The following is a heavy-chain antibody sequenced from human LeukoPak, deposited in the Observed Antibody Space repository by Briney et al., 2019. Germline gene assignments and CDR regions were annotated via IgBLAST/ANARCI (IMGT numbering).Heavy chain of an antibody. CDR2: IYSKTDGGTT. CDR1: GFTFSDSA. V-gene: IGHV3-15*01. Sequence: GGSLRLSCAASGFTFSDSAIHWVRQASGKGLEWVGRIYSKTDGGTTDYAAPVKGKFSISRDDSQSTLYLQMNSLKIEDTAVYYCATGPLDYWGQGTLVTVSS. J-gene: IGHJ4*02. CDR3: ATGPLDY.